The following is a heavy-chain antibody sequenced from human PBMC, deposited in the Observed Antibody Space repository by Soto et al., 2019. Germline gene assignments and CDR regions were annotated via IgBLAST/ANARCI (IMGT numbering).Heavy chain of an antibody. CDR2: IKSKTDGGTE. CDR1: GFTFSNAW. Sequence: GGSLRLSCAASGFTFSNAWMSWVRQAPGKGLEWVGRIKSKTDGGTEDYAAPVKGRFTISRDDSKNTLYLQMNSLKTEDTAVYYWTTDLRLVVHDAFDIWGQGTMVTVSS. CDR3: TTDLRLVVHDAFDI. D-gene: IGHD2-15*01. V-gene: IGHV3-15*01. J-gene: IGHJ3*02.